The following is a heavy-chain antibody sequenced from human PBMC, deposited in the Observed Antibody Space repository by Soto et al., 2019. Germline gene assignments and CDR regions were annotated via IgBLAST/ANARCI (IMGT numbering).Heavy chain of an antibody. CDR2: ISVSGGST. Sequence: PGGSLRLSCAASGFTFSSYAMSWVRQAPGKGLEWVSAISVSGGSTYYADSVKGRFTISRDNSKNTLYLQMNSLRAEDTAVYYCAKSGSTISYYYYYGMDVWGQGTTVTVSS. CDR3: AKSGSTISYYYYYGMDV. D-gene: IGHD2-2*02. J-gene: IGHJ6*02. CDR1: GFTFSSYA. V-gene: IGHV3-23*01.